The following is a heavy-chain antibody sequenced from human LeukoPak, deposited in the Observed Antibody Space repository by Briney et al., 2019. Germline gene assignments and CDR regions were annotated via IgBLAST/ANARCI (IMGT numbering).Heavy chain of an antibody. CDR3: ARAQYYYDYIDY. V-gene: IGHV4-4*07. Sequence: SETLSLTCTVSGGFISGYYWSWIRQPAGKGLEWIGRIYTSGSTNYNPSLKSRVAMSVDTSKNQFSLNLTSVTAADTAVYYCARAQYYYDYIDYWGQGTLVTVSS. CDR2: IYTSGST. J-gene: IGHJ4*02. D-gene: IGHD3-22*01. CDR1: GGFISGYY.